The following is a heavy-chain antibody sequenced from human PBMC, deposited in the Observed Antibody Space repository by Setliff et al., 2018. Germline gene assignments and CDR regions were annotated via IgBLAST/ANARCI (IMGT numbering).Heavy chain of an antibody. CDR2: INHSGST. CDR1: GASFSDYY. Sequence: PSETLSLTCTVYGASFSDYYWGWIRQPPGKGLEWIAEINHSGSTNYNPSLKSRVTISVDTSKNQFSLKLSSVTAADTAVYYCARHDYYDSSGYNWFDPWGQGTLVTVSS. D-gene: IGHD3-22*01. J-gene: IGHJ5*02. CDR3: ARHDYYDSSGYNWFDP. V-gene: IGHV4-34*01.